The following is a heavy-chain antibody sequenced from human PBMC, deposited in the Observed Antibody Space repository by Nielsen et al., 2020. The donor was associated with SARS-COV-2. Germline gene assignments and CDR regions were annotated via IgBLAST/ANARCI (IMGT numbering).Heavy chain of an antibody. J-gene: IGHJ4*02. V-gene: IGHV4-59*01. CDR2: IYYSGST. Sequence: SETLSLTCTVSGGSISSYYWSWIRQPPGKGLEWIGYIYYSGSTNYNPSLKSRVTISVDTSKNQFSLKLSSVTAADTAVYYCARDPSDYSFDYWGQGTLVTVSS. D-gene: IGHD6-25*01. CDR1: GGSISSYY. CDR3: ARDPSDYSFDY.